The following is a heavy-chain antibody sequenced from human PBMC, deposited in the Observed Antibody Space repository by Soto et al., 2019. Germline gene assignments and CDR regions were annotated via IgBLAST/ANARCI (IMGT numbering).Heavy chain of an antibody. Sequence: ASVKVSCKASGGTFSSYAISRVRQAPGQGLEWMGGIIPIFGTANYAQKFQGRVTITADESTSTAYMELSSLRSEDTAVYYCATGYCSSTSCYWTHAFDIWGQGTMVTVSS. D-gene: IGHD2-2*03. CDR3: ATGYCSSTSCYWTHAFDI. CDR2: IIPIFGTA. CDR1: GGTFSSYA. J-gene: IGHJ3*02. V-gene: IGHV1-69*13.